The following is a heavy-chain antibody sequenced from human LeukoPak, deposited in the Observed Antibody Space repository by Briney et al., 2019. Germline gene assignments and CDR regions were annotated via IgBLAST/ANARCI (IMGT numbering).Heavy chain of an antibody. Sequence: ASVKVSCKASGYTFTSYGISWVRQDPGQGLEWMGWISPYIGNTNYAQTIQDRVTMTTDTSTSTGYMELRGLRSDDTAVYYCARGNCRSTECYTDDAFDIWGQGTMVTVSS. D-gene: IGHD2-2*02. CDR3: ARGNCRSTECYTDDAFDI. J-gene: IGHJ3*02. CDR1: GYTFTSYG. V-gene: IGHV1-18*01. CDR2: ISPYIGNT.